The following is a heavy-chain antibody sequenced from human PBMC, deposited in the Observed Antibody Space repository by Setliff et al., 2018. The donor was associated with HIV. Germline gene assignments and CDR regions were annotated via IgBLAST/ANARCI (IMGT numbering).Heavy chain of an antibody. D-gene: IGHD3-3*01. CDR1: GYTFSSYG. CDR2: ISAYNGDT. J-gene: IGHJ6*03. Sequence: GASVKVSCKASGYTFSSYGISWVRQAPGQGLEWMGWISAYNGDTNYVQKFQGRVTMTTDTSTNTAYMELRSLRSDDTAVYYCARDCITIFCVAQYYNYMDVWGKGTTVTSP. CDR3: ARDCITIFCVAQYYNYMDV. V-gene: IGHV1-18*01.